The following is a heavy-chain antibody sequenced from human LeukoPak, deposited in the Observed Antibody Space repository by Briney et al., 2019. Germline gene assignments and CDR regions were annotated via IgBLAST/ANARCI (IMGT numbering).Heavy chain of an antibody. V-gene: IGHV1-2*02. CDR3: ARDGFLRPYYYGMAV. CDR1: GYTFTGYY. J-gene: IGHJ6*04. Sequence: ASVKVSCKASGYTFTGYYMHWVRQAPGQGLEWMGWINPNSGGTNYQGRVTMTRDTSISTAYMVLSRLRSDDTAVYYCARDGFLRPYYYGMAVGGKGTTVTVPS. D-gene: IGHD3-10*01. CDR2: INPNSGGT.